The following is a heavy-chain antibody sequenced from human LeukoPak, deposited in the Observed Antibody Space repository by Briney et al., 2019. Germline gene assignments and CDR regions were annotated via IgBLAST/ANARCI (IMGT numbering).Heavy chain of an antibody. CDR1: GGSISSYY. J-gene: IGHJ6*02. CDR3: ARITPYYYYYGMDV. Sequence: SETLSLTCTVSGGSISSYYWSWIRQPPGKGLEWIGYIYYSGSTNYNPSLKSRVTISVDTSKNQFSLKLSSVTAADTAVYYCARITPYYYYYGMDVWGQGTTVTVSS. V-gene: IGHV4-59*01. CDR2: IYYSGST. D-gene: IGHD3-10*01.